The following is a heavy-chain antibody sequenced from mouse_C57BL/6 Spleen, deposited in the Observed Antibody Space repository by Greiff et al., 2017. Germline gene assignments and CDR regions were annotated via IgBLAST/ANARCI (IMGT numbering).Heavy chain of an antibody. J-gene: IGHJ4*01. CDR3: ARLRQDYYAMDY. Sequence: QQSCKASGYTFTSYWMHWVKQRPGRGLEWIGRIDPNSGGTKYNEKFKSKATLTVDKPSSTAYMQLSSLTSEDSAVYYCARLRQDYYAMDYWGQGTSVTVSS. D-gene: IGHD2-12*01. CDR2: IDPNSGGT. V-gene: IGHV1-72*01. CDR1: GYTFTSYW.